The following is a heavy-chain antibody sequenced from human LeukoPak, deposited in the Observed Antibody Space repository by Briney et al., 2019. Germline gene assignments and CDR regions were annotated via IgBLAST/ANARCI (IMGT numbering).Heavy chain of an antibody. CDR2: ISAYNGNT. V-gene: IGHV1-18*01. CDR1: GYTFTSYG. D-gene: IGHD4-11*01. Sequence: ASVKVSCKASGYTFTSYGISWVRQAPGQGLEGMGWISAYNGNTNYAQKLQGRVTMTTDTSTSTAYMELRSLRSDDTAVYYCARGPQTTVTTPYYYYGMDVWGQGTTVTVSS. CDR3: ARGPQTTVTTPYYYYGMDV. J-gene: IGHJ6*02.